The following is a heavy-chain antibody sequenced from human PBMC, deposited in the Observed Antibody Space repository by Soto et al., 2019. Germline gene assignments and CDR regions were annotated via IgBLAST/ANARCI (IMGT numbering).Heavy chain of an antibody. CDR3: AREGVLLWFGELLPPWQGMDV. Sequence: XGSLRLTCAASGFTFTRYSMNWVRQAPGKGLDWVSSISSTTNYIYYGDSMKGRFTISRDNAKNSLYLQMNSLRAEDTAVYYCAREGVLLWFGELLPPWQGMDVWGQGTTVTVSS. V-gene: IGHV3-21*04. CDR1: GFTFTRYS. J-gene: IGHJ6*02. D-gene: IGHD3-10*01. CDR2: ISSTTNYI.